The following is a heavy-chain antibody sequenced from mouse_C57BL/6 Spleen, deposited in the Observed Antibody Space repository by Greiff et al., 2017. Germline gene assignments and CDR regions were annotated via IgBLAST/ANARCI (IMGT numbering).Heavy chain of an antibody. J-gene: IGHJ4*01. CDR3: ARRGLEYAMDY. D-gene: IGHD2-4*01. CDR2: ISSGGSYT. Sequence: EVQGVESGGDLVKPGGSLKLSCAASGFTFSSYGMSWVRQTPDKRLEWVATISSGGSYTYYPDSVKGRFTISRDNAKNTLYLQMSSLKSEDTAMYYCARRGLEYAMDYWGQGTSVTVSS. CDR1: GFTFSSYG. V-gene: IGHV5-6*01.